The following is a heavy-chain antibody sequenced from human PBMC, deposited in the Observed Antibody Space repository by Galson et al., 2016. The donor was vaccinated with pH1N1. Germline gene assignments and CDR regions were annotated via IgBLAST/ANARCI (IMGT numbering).Heavy chain of an antibody. CDR2: IYAGDSDT. Sequence: QSGAEVKKPGESLKISCKGSGYSFTTSWIGWVRQMPGKGLEWMGIIYAGDSDTRYSPSFQGQVTISVDKSINTAYLQWRSLKASDTAIYYCARQNEGALDVWGQGTTVTVSS. J-gene: IGHJ6*02. CDR1: GYSFTTSW. V-gene: IGHV5-51*01. D-gene: IGHD1-1*01. CDR3: ARQNEGALDV.